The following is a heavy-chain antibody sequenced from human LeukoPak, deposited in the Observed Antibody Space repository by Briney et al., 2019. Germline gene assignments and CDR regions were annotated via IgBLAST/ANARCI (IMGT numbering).Heavy chain of an antibody. V-gene: IGHV1-2*02. Sequence: GASVKVSCKASGYTFTGYYMHWVRQAPGQGLEWMGWINPNSGGTNYAQKFQGRVTMTRDTSISTAYMELSRLRSDDTAVYYCARTRRHYYTGSAAFDIWGQGTMVTVSS. CDR1: GYTFTGYY. D-gene: IGHD3-10*01. J-gene: IGHJ3*02. CDR3: ARTRRHYYTGSAAFDI. CDR2: INPNSGGT.